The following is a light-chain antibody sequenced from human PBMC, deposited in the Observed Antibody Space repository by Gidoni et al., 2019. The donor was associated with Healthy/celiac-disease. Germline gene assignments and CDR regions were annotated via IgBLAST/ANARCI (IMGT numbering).Light chain of an antibody. CDR2: CAS. CDR1: QSVLYSSNNKNY. Sequence: DIVMTQSRESLAVSLGARATINCKSSQSVLYSSNNKNYLAWYQQKPGQPPKLLIYCASTRESGVPDRFSGSGSGTDFTLTISSLQAEDVAVYYCQQYYSTPFTFGPGTKVDIK. V-gene: IGKV4-1*01. CDR3: QQYYSTPFT. J-gene: IGKJ3*01.